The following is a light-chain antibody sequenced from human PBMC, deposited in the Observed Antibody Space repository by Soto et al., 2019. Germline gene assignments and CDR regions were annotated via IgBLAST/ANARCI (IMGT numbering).Light chain of an antibody. CDR3: SSYTSSSTVV. CDR1: SSDVGAYNY. J-gene: IGLJ2*01. CDR2: DVS. Sequence: QSALTQPASVSGSLGQSITISCTGTSSDVGAYNYVSWYQQHPGKVPKLMIYDVSNRPSGVSNRFSGSKSGNTASLTISGLQAEDEADYYCSSYTSSSTVVFGGGTKLTVL. V-gene: IGLV2-14*01.